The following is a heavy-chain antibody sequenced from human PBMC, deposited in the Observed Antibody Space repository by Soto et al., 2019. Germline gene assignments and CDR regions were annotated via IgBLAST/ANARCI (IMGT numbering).Heavy chain of an antibody. CDR3: ARGFFSRPGDYIFKYYSYRAF. V-gene: IGHV1-8*01. J-gene: IGHJ6*03. CDR2: MNPNSGNT. Sequence: GASVKVSCKASGYTFTSYDINWVRQATGQGLEWMGWMNPNSGNTGYAQKFQGRVTMTRNTSISTAYMELSSLRSEDTAVYYCARGFFSRPGDYIFKYYSYRAFGGKGT. CDR1: GYTFTSYD. D-gene: IGHD3-9*01.